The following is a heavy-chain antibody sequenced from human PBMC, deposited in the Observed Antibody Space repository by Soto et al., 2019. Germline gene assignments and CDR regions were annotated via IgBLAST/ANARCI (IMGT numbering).Heavy chain of an antibody. D-gene: IGHD3-22*01. CDR1: GGSISSGDYY. CDR2: IYYSGST. Sequence: QVQLQESGPGLVKPSQTLSLTCTVSGGSISSGDYYWNWIRQPPGKGLEWIGYIYYSGSTSYNPSRKSRLTISVDTSKNQFSLKLSSVTAADTAVYYCARGGYYDSSGYSYDAFDIWGQGTMVTVSS. J-gene: IGHJ3*02. CDR3: ARGGYYDSSGYSYDAFDI. V-gene: IGHV4-30-4*01.